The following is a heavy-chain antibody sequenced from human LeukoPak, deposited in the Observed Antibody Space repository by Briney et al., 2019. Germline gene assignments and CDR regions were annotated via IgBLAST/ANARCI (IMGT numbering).Heavy chain of an antibody. CDR2: ISGSGGST. CDR3: AKEGDIVVVVAHYWYFDL. Sequence: GGSLRLSCAASGFTFSSYAMRWVRQAPGKGLEWVSAISGSGGSTYYADSVKGRFTISRDNSKNTLYLQMNSLRAEDTAVYYCAKEGDIVVVVAHYWYFDLWGRGTLVTVSS. D-gene: IGHD2-15*01. J-gene: IGHJ2*01. CDR1: GFTFSSYA. V-gene: IGHV3-23*01.